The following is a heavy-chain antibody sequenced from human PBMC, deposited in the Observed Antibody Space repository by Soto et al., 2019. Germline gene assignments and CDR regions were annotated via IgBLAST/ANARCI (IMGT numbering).Heavy chain of an antibody. V-gene: IGHV4-39*01. CDR3: ASLDGDYVSY. D-gene: IGHD4-17*01. CDR1: GGSISSSSXX. J-gene: IGHJ4*02. CDR2: IFYSGST. Sequence: QLQLQESGPGLVKPSETLSLTCTVSGGSISSSSXXWGWIRQPPGKGLEWIGNIFYSGSTYYNPSLKSXXXXXXXXXKXXXXXXXXXXXXAXTAVYYCASLDGDYVSYWGQGTLVTVSS.